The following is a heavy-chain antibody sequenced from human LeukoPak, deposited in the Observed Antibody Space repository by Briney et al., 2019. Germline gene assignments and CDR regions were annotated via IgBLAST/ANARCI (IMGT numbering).Heavy chain of an antibody. V-gene: IGHV3-53*01. CDR2: LYNYGNT. CDR3: ARGVEPLAANTLAY. J-gene: IGHJ4*02. Sequence: PGGSLRLSCSASGFTVITNNMTGVPHAPGKGVEGVSVLYNYGNTEYPDSVQGRFTISRDNSKNTLYLEMNSLSPDDTAVYYCARGVEPLAANTLAYWGQGTLVTVSS. D-gene: IGHD1-14*01. CDR1: GFTVITNN.